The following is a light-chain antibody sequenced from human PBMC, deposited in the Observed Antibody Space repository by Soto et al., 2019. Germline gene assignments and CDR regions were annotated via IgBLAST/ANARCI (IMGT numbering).Light chain of an antibody. J-gene: IGKJ1*01. Sequence: EIVMTQSPATLSVSPGERATLSCRASQSVSSNLAWYQQKPGQAPRLLIYGASTRATGIPARFSGSRSGTEFLLTISSLQSEDFAVYYCQQYNNWRGTFGQGTKVEIK. CDR2: GAS. CDR3: QQYNNWRGT. CDR1: QSVSSN. V-gene: IGKV3-15*01.